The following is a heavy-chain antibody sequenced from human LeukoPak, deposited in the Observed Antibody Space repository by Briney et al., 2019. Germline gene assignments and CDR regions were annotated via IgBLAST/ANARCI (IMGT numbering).Heavy chain of an antibody. CDR1: GGSFSGYY. Sequence: SETLSLTCAVYGGSFSGYYWSWIRQPPGKGLEWIGEINHSGSTNYNPSLKSRVTISVDTSKNHFSLKLSSVTAADTAVYYCARGVSGSGRLVDYWGQGTLVTVSS. CDR3: ARGVSGSGRLVDY. V-gene: IGHV4-34*01. CDR2: INHSGST. J-gene: IGHJ4*02. D-gene: IGHD3-10*01.